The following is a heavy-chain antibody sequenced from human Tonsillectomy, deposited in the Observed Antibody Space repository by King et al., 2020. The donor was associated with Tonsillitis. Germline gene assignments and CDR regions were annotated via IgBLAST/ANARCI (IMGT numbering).Heavy chain of an antibody. CDR1: GFTFSNYA. CDR3: ARDRATVMGQQKKDYYYYYGMDV. J-gene: IGHJ6*02. Sequence: VQLVESGGGVVQPGRSLRLSCAASGFTFSNYAMHWVRQAPGKGLEWVAVISYDGSNKYYADSVKGRFTISRDNSKNTLYLQMNSLRAEDTAVYYCARDRATVMGQQKKDYYYYYGMDVWGQGTTVTVSS. D-gene: IGHD4-11*01. CDR2: ISYDGSNK. V-gene: IGHV3-30-3*01.